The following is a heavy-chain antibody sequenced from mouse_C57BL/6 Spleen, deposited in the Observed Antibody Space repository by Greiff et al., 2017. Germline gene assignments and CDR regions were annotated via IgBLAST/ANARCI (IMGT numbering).Heavy chain of an antibody. CDR2: IYPRSGNT. V-gene: IGHV1-81*01. J-gene: IGHJ3*01. CDR1: GYTFTSYG. D-gene: IGHD4-1*01. CDR3: AREKTGQFAY. Sequence: QVQLKESGAELARPGASVKLSCKASGYTFTSYGISWVKQRTGQGLEWIGEIYPRSGNTYYNEKFKGKATLTADKSSSTAYMELRSLTSEDSAVYFCAREKTGQFAYWGQGTLVTVSA.